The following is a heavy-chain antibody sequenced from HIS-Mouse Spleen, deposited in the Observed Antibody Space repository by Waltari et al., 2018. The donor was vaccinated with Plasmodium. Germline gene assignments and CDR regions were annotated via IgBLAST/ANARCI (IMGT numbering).Heavy chain of an antibody. J-gene: IGHJ4*02. CDR1: GGSISSRSYY. Sequence: QLQLQESGPGLVKPSETLSLTCTVSGGSISSRSYYWGWIRQPPGKGLEWLGSIYYSGSTYYHPSLKSRVTISVDTSKNQFSLKLSSVTAADTAVYYCARRGGSYYYFDYWGQGTLVTVSS. CDR2: IYYSGST. V-gene: IGHV4-39*01. D-gene: IGHD1-26*01. CDR3: ARRGGSYYYFDY.